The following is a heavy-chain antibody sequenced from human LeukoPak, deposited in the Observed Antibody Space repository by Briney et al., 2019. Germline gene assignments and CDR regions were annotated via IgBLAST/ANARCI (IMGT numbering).Heavy chain of an antibody. Sequence: PSETLSLTCTVSGGSISSSSYYWGWIRQPPGTGLEWIGSIYYSGSTYYNPSLKSRVTISVDTSKNQFSLKLSSVTAADTAVYYCARRALWFGNNWFDPWGQGTLVTVSS. CDR3: ARRALWFGNNWFDP. V-gene: IGHV4-39*01. J-gene: IGHJ5*02. CDR2: IYYSGST. D-gene: IGHD3-10*01. CDR1: GGSISSSSYY.